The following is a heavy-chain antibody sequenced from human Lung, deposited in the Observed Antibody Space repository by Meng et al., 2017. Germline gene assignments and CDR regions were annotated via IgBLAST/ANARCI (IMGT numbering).Heavy chain of an antibody. CDR3: ARDGYPVLGGVSAFDY. Sequence: QVQLVQSGSELKKPGASVKVSCEASGYTCNAFAMNWVRQAPGHGLEWLGWINPNTGNPTYARGFTGRFVFSLDTSVSTAYLEISSLKAEDTAMYYCARDGYPVLGGVSAFDYWGQGTLVTVSS. CDR2: INPNTGNP. J-gene: IGHJ4*02. V-gene: IGHV7-4-1*02. CDR1: GYTCNAFA. D-gene: IGHD3-16*01.